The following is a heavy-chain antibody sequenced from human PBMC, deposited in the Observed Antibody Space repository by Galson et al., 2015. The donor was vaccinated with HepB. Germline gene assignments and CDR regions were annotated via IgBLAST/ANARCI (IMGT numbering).Heavy chain of an antibody. CDR2: ISYDGSNK. J-gene: IGHJ6*02. D-gene: IGHD3-3*01. CDR3: ARSRITIFGVVIKDYYGMDV. Sequence: SLRLSCAASGFTFSSYAMHWVRQAPGKGLEWVAVISYDGSNKYYADSVKGRFTISRDNSKNTLYLQMNSLRAEDTAVYYCARSRITIFGVVIKDYYGMDVWGQGTTVTVSS. V-gene: IGHV3-30-3*01. CDR1: GFTFSSYA.